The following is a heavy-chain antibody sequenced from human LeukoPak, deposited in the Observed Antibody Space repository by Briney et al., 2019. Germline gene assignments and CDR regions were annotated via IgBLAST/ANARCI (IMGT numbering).Heavy chain of an antibody. CDR2: ITTSDGNT. D-gene: IGHD3-9*01. J-gene: IGHJ4*02. Sequence: GGSLRLSCAASGFTFSSYTMSWVRQAPGKGLEWVSTITTSDGNTYYADSVKGRFTVSRDNSKNTLFLQMNSLRAEDTAVYYCASGYFDWLWFDYWGQGTLVTVSS. V-gene: IGHV3-23*01. CDR1: GFTFSSYT. CDR3: ASGYFDWLWFDY.